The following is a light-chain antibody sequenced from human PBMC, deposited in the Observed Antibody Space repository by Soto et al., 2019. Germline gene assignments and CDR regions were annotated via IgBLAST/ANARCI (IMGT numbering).Light chain of an antibody. V-gene: IGLV1-40*01. CDR1: SSNIGAGYD. CDR2: GNI. J-gene: IGLJ1*01. CDR3: QSYDSSLSGHYV. Sequence: QSVLTQPPSVSGAPGQRVTISCTGSSSNIGAGYDVYWYQQLPGTAPKLLIYGNINRPSGVPDRFSGSKSGTSASLAITGLQAEDEADYYCQSYDSSLSGHYVFGTGTKLTVL.